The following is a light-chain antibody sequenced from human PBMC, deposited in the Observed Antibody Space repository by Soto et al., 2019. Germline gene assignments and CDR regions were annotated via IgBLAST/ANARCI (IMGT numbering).Light chain of an antibody. CDR3: AAWDDSLNGVV. CDR2: RNN. V-gene: IGLV1-47*01. Sequence: QSVLTQSPSASGTPGQRVTISCSGSTSNIGNNYVCWFQQLPGTAPKLLIYRNNQRPSGVPDRFSGSKSGTSASLAISGLRSEDEADYYCAAWDDSLNGVVFGGGTKVTVL. J-gene: IGLJ3*02. CDR1: TSNIGNNY.